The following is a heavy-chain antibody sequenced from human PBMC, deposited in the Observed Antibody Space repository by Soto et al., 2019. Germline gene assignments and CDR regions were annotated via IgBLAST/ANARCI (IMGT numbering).Heavy chain of an antibody. D-gene: IGHD4-17*01. CDR2: IKPDGSEK. CDR1: GFTFSSFS. Sequence: HPGGSMRLSCAASGFTFSSFSMNWDRQAPGEGLEWVVNIKPDGSEKNYVDSVKGRFTISRDNARNSLYLQMNSLRAEDTAVYYCARGGVDYGRFDYWGQGTLVTVSS. J-gene: IGHJ4*02. V-gene: IGHV3-7*01. CDR3: ARGGVDYGRFDY.